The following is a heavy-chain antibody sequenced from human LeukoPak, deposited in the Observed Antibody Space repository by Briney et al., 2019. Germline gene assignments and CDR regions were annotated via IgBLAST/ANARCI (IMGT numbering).Heavy chain of an antibody. D-gene: IGHD3-10*01. J-gene: IGHJ4*02. V-gene: IGHV3-23*01. CDR1: GFTFSSYA. Sequence: GGSLRLSCAASGFTFSSYAMSWVRQAPGKGLEWVSAISGSGGSTYYADSVKGRFTISRDNSKNTLYLQMNSLGAEDTAVYYCAKDMKYYGSGSPYYFDYWGQGTLVTVSS. CDR3: AKDMKYYGSGSPYYFDY. CDR2: ISGSGGST.